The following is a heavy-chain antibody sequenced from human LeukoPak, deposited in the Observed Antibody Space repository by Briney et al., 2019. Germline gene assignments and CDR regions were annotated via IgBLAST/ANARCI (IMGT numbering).Heavy chain of an antibody. CDR1: GFTFSSYS. D-gene: IGHD3-16*01. CDR3: ARATNTFGGGRYYFDY. CDR2: ISSSSSYI. J-gene: IGHJ4*02. Sequence: PGGSLRLSCAASGFTFSSYSMNWVRQAPGKGLEWVSSISSSSSYIYYADSVKGRFTISRDNAKNSLYLQMNSLRAEDTAVYYCARATNTFGGGRYYFDYWGQGTLVTVSS. V-gene: IGHV3-21*01.